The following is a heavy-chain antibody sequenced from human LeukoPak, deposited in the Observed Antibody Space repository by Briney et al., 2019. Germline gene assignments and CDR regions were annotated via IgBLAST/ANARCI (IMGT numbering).Heavy chain of an antibody. CDR2: IRYDGSNK. V-gene: IGHV3-30*02. CDR1: GFTFSSYG. J-gene: IGHJ4*02. D-gene: IGHD6-19*01. CDR3: AKDDECSSGWYGDFDY. Sequence: TGGSLRLSCAASGFTFSSYGMHWVRQAPGKGLEWVAFIRYDGSNKYYADSVKGRFTISRDNSKNTLHLQMNSLRAEDTAVYYCAKDDECSSGWYGDFDYWGQGTLVTVSS.